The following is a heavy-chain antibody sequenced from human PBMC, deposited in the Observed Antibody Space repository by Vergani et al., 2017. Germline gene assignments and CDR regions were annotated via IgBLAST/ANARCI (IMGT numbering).Heavy chain of an antibody. CDR2: ISSSGSTI. CDR1: GFTFSSYE. D-gene: IGHD7-27*01. Sequence: EVQLVESGGGLVQPGGSLRLSCAASGFTFSSYEMNWVRQAPGKGLEWVSYISSSGSTIYYADSVKGLFTISRDNAKNSLYLQMNSLRAEDTAVYYCARSLNWGSEIYWYFDLWGRGTLVTVSS. CDR3: ARSLNWGSEIYWYFDL. J-gene: IGHJ2*01. V-gene: IGHV3-48*03.